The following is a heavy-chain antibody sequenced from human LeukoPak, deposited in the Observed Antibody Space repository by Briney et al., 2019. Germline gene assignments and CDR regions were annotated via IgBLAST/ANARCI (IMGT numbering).Heavy chain of an antibody. D-gene: IGHD3-22*01. CDR2: ISSSGSTI. CDR1: GFTFSDYY. V-gene: IGHV3-11*01. J-gene: IGHJ4*02. CDR3: ATQYYYDLAFDY. Sequence: GGSLRPSCAASGFTFSDYYMSWIRQAPGKGLEWVSYISSSGSTIYYADSVKGRFTISRDNAKNSLYLQMNSLRAEDTAVYYCATQYYYDLAFDYWGQGTLVTVSS.